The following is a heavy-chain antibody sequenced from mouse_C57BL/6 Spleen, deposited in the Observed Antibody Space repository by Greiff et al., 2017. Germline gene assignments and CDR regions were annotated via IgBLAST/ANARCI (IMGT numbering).Heavy chain of an antibody. V-gene: IGHV5-6*01. J-gene: IGHJ4*01. CDR3: ARGGNYFYYAMDY. D-gene: IGHD2-1*01. Sequence: EVNVVESGGDLVKPGGSLKLSCAASGFTFSSYGMSWVRQTPDKRLEWVATISSGGSYTYYPDSVKGRFTISRDNAKNTLYLQMSSLKSEDTAMYYCARGGNYFYYAMDYWGQGTSVTVSS. CDR1: GFTFSSYG. CDR2: ISSGGSYT.